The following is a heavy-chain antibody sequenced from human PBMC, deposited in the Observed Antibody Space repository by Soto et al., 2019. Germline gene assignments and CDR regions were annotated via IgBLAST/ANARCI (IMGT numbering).Heavy chain of an antibody. V-gene: IGHV4-4*07. Sequence: SETLSLTCTVSGGSISCYYWSWIRQPAGKGLEWIGRLYTMGSTNYNPSLQSRVTMSVDTSKNEFSLKVSSVTAADTAVYFCARXRDYGLGTNRHYYGMDVWGQGTTVTVSS. CDR1: GGSISCYY. D-gene: IGHD3-10*01. J-gene: IGHJ6*02. CDR3: ARXRDYGLGTNRHYYGMDV. CDR2: LYTMGST.